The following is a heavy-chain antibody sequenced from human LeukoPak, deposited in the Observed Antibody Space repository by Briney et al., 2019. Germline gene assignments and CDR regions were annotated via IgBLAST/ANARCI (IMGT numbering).Heavy chain of an antibody. CDR2: ISNDGSNK. D-gene: IGHD6-19*01. J-gene: IGHJ6*02. V-gene: IGHV3-30*03. CDR3: ARERPTVAGHYYYYGMDV. CDR1: GFTLSSYG. Sequence: GGSLRLSCAVSGFTLSSYGMHWVRQAPGKGLEWVAVISNDGSNKYYADSVKGRFIISRDNSKNTLYLQMNSLRAEDTAVYYCARERPTVAGHYYYYGMDVWGQGTTVTVSS.